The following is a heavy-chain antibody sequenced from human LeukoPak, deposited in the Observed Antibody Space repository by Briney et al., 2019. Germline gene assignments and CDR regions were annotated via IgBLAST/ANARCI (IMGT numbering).Heavy chain of an antibody. V-gene: IGHV5-51*01. D-gene: IGHD3-22*01. CDR2: IYPGGSDT. CDR1: GYSFTSYW. CDR3: ATTGDSSGYYHDAFDI. Sequence: GESLKISCKGSGYSFTSYWIGWVRQMPGKGLEWMGIIYPGGSDTRYSPSFQGQVTISADKSISTAYLQWSSLKASDTAMYYCATTGDSSGYYHDAFDIWGQGTMVTVSS. J-gene: IGHJ3*02.